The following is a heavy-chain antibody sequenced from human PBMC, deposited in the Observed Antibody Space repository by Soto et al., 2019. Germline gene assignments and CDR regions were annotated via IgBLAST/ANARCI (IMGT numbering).Heavy chain of an antibody. CDR3: ARGGEYSSSRKQIKSAYYFDY. V-gene: IGHV4-34*01. CDR2: INHSGST. D-gene: IGHD6-13*01. Sequence: PSETLSLTCAVYGGSFSGYYWSWIRQPPGKGLEWIGEINHSGSTNYNPSLKSRVTISVDTSKNQFSLKLSSVTAADTAVYYCARGGEYSSSRKQIKSAYYFDYWGQGTLVTGSS. CDR1: GGSFSGYY. J-gene: IGHJ4*02.